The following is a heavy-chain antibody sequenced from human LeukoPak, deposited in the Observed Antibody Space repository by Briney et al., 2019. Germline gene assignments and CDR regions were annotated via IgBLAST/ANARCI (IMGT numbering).Heavy chain of an antibody. D-gene: IGHD3-10*01. CDR2: IYSGGST. V-gene: IGHV3-23*03. J-gene: IGHJ4*02. CDR3: ARGFREVRGKDLDY. Sequence: GGPLRLSCAASGYTFSSYAMSWVRQAPGKGLEWVSVIYSGGSTYYADSVKGRFTISRDNSKNTLYLQMNSLRAEDTAVYYCARGFREVRGKDLDYWGQGTLVTVSS. CDR1: GYTFSSYA.